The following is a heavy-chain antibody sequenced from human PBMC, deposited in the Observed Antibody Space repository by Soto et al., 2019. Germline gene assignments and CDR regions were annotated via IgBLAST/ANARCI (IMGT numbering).Heavy chain of an antibody. CDR1: GYTFTVYY. V-gene: IGHV1-2*02. Sequence: QVQLVQSGAEVKKPGASVNVSCKASGYTFTVYYMHWVRQAPGQGLDWMGWINAKSGGTMYPQKFQVRVTMTWDTSISTAYMALTRLRSDDTAVYYCARDLAKGGGSAGFDYWGQGTMVTVSS. CDR3: ARDLAKGGGSAGFDY. D-gene: IGHD1-26*01. CDR2: INAKSGGT. J-gene: IGHJ4*02.